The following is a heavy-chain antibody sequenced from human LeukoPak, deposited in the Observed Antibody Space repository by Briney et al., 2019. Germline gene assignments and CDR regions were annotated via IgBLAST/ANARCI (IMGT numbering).Heavy chain of an antibody. CDR3: AREPYSSGWYYFDY. D-gene: IGHD6-19*01. CDR1: GFTFSSYA. V-gene: IGHV3-30-3*01. J-gene: IGHJ4*02. Sequence: GGSLRLSCAASGFTFSSYAMHGVRQAPGKGLEWVAVISYDGSNKYYADSVKGRFTISRDNSKNTLYLQMNSLRAEDTAVYYCAREPYSSGWYYFDYWGQGTLVTVSS. CDR2: ISYDGSNK.